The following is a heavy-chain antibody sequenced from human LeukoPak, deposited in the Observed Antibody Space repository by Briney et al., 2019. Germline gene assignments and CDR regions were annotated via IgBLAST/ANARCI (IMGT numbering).Heavy chain of an antibody. CDR3: GRGRLKHYYDRSGYYYNNWSAP. J-gene: IGHJ5*02. CDR2: IYTSGST. D-gene: IGHD3-22*01. Sequence: SETLSLTCTVSGGSISSYYWSWIRQPAGKGLEWIGRIYTSGSTNYNPSLKSRVTMSVDTSKNQFFLKLSSVTAADTAVCYCGRGRLKHYYDRSGYYYNNWSAPWGQGPLVTAPS. V-gene: IGHV4-4*07. CDR1: GGSISSYY.